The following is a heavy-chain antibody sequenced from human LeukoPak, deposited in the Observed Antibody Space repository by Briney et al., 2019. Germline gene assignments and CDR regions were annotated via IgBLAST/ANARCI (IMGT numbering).Heavy chain of an antibody. CDR1: GFPFIG. J-gene: IGHJ4*02. V-gene: IGHV3-48*01. CDR2: IGIDSGNT. D-gene: IGHD1-1*01. Sequence: PGGSLRLSCTASGFPFIGMNWVRQAPGKGLEWISYIGIDSGNTKYADSVRGRFTISTDKAKNSLYLQMNSLRVEDTAVYYCARDHNYAFDNWGREPWSPSPQ. CDR3: ARDHNYAFDN.